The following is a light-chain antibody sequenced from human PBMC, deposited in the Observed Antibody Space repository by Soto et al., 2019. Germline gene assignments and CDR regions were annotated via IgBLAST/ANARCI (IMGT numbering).Light chain of an antibody. J-gene: IGKJ4*01. CDR1: QTLSRW. Sequence: DIQMTQSPSTLSASVGDRVTITCRASQTLSRWLAWYQQKPGKAPKLLISKASTLESGVPSRFSGDGSGAKFTLTISGLQPDDFATYYCQQYNTYLFGGGTKVDIK. V-gene: IGKV1-5*03. CDR3: QQYNTYL. CDR2: KAS.